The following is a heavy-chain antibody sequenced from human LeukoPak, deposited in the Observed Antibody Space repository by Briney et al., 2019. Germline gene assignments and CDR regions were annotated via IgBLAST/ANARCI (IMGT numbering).Heavy chain of an antibody. CDR1: GFTFSSYS. CDR2: ISSSSSYI. V-gene: IGHV3-21*01. CDR3: ARDLMYNWNDGTGSAFDI. Sequence: GGSLRLSCAASGFTFSSYSMNWVRQAPGKGLEWVSSISSSSSYIYYADSVKGRFTISRDNAKNSLYLQMNSLRAEDTAVYYCARDLMYNWNDGTGSAFDIWGQGTMVTVSS. D-gene: IGHD1-20*01. J-gene: IGHJ3*02.